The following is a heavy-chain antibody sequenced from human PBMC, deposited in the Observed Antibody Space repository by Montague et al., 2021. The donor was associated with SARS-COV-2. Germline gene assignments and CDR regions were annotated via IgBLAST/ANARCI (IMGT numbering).Heavy chain of an antibody. CDR1: GDSITSGSYY. Sequence: TLSLTCGVSGDSITSGSYYWTWIRQPPGRALEWLGYLYYNGITHYNPSLKSRASFSLDTSKKQFSLKLTSATATDTALYFCVSSLPGNQFPFDYWGQGALVTVSS. CDR3: VSSLPGNQFPFDY. J-gene: IGHJ4*02. CDR2: LYYNGIT. V-gene: IGHV4-31*11. D-gene: IGHD1-14*01.